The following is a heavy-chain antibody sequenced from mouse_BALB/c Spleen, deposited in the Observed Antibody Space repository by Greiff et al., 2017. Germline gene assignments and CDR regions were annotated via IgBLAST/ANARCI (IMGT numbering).Heavy chain of an antibody. Sequence: EVNVVESGGGLVKPGGSLKLSCAVSGFTFSSYAMSWVRQTPEKRLEWVASISSGGSTYYPDSVKGRFTISRDNARNILYLQMSSLRSEDTAMYYCARDPFTTATDFDYWGQGTTLTVSS. CDR1: GFTFSSYA. V-gene: IGHV5-6-5*01. D-gene: IGHD1-2*01. J-gene: IGHJ2*01. CDR3: ARDPFTTATDFDY. CDR2: ISSGGST.